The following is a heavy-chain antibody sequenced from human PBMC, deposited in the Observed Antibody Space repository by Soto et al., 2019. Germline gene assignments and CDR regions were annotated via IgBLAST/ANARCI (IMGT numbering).Heavy chain of an antibody. V-gene: IGHV1-18*01. J-gene: IGHJ4*02. D-gene: IGHD3-16*01. Sequence: QVQLVQSGAEVKKPGASVKVSCKASGYTFTSYGISWVRQAPGQGLEWMGWISAYNCNTNYARKLQGRVTMTRDTSTRTAYIALRSLSSDNTAVSYCARDAQGVFLHYWGQGTLVTVSS. CDR2: ISAYNCNT. CDR3: ARDAQGVFLHY. CDR1: GYTFTSYG.